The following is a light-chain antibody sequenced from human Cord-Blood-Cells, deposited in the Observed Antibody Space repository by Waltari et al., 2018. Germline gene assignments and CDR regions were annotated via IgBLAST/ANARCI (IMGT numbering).Light chain of an antibody. J-gene: IGKJ2*01. CDR3: QQYNIWPH. V-gene: IGKV3-15*01. CDR2: GAS. Sequence: EIVMTQSPATLSVSPGERATLSCRASQSVSSNLAWYQQKPGQAPRLLIYGASTRATGIPARFTGSVSRTEFTLTISSLQSEDFAVDHCQQYNIWPHFGHGTKREIK. CDR1: QSVSSN.